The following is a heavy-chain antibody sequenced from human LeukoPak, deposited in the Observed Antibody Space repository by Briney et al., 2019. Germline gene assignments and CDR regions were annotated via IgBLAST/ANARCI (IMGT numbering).Heavy chain of an antibody. Sequence: PGGSLRLSCAASGFTFISYTMHWVRQAPGKGLEWVAFTSSDGDKYFADSVQGRFTISRDNSRNTVYLQLGSLRPDDTAVYYCARERGIRALYFDNWGQGTLVTVSS. V-gene: IGHV3-30*04. J-gene: IGHJ4*02. CDR2: TSSDGDK. CDR1: GFTFISYT. D-gene: IGHD3-16*01. CDR3: ARERGIRALYFDN.